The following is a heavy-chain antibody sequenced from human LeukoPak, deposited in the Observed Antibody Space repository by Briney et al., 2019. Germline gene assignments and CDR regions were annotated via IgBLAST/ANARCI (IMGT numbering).Heavy chain of an antibody. Sequence: GGSMRLSCAASGFTFSSYAMSWVRQAPGKGLEWVSAISGSGGSTYYADSVKGRFTTSRDNSKNTLYLQMNSLRAEDTAVYYCAKTYGSGSHYFDYWGQGTLVTVSS. V-gene: IGHV3-23*01. J-gene: IGHJ4*02. CDR2: ISGSGGST. CDR3: AKTYGSGSHYFDY. D-gene: IGHD6-19*01. CDR1: GFTFSSYA.